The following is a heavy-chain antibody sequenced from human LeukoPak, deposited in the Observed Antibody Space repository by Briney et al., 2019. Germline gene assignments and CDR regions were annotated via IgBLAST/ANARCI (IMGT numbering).Heavy chain of an antibody. J-gene: IGHJ3*02. CDR2: INHSGST. CDR3: ARAAHYIVLQSVATITTVFGAFDI. CDR1: GGSFSGYY. D-gene: IGHD5-12*01. Sequence: SETLSLTCAVYGGSFSGYYWSWIRQPPGKGLEWIGEINHSGSTNYNPSLKSRVTISVDTSKNQFSLKLSSVTAADTAVYYCARAAHYIVLQSVATITTVFGAFDIWGQGTMVTVSS. V-gene: IGHV4-34*01.